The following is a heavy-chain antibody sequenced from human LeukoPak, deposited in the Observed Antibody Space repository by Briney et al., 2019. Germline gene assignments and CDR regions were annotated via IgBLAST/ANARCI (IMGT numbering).Heavy chain of an antibody. D-gene: IGHD3-22*01. V-gene: IGHV4-59*08. CDR3: ARHSLWRDYYDSSGYSNPFDY. Sequence: PSETLSLTCTVSGGYISSYYWSWIRQPPGKGLEWIGYIYYGGSPKYNPSLKSRVTISVDTSKNQFSLKLSSVTAADTAVYYCARHSLWRDYYDSSGYSNPFDYWGQGTLVTVSS. CDR2: IYYGGSP. J-gene: IGHJ4*02. CDR1: GGYISSYY.